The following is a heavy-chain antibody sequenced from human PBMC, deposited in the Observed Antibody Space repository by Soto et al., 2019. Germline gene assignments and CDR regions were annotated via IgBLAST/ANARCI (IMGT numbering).Heavy chain of an antibody. CDR1: GYTFTSYD. Sequence: QVQLVQSGAEVKKPGASVKVSCKASGYTFTSYDINWVRQATGQGLEWMGWMNPNSGNTGYAQKFQGRVTMARNTSKSTAYMEAGNLRSEDTAVYFFARGLGVSSSSIGGYWGQGTLVTVSS. CDR3: ARGLGVSSSSIGGY. V-gene: IGHV1-8*01. CDR2: MNPNSGNT. J-gene: IGHJ4*02. D-gene: IGHD6-6*01.